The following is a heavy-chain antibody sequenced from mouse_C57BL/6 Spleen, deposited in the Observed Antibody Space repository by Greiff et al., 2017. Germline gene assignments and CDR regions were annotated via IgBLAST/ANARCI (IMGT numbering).Heavy chain of an antibody. CDR3: ARPPSYYSNYWYFDV. V-gene: IGHV5-17*01. J-gene: IGHJ1*03. D-gene: IGHD2-5*01. Sequence: EVQGVESGGGLVKPGGSLKLSCAASGFTFSDYGMHWVRQAPEKGLEWVAYISSGRSTIYYADTVKGRFTISRDNAKNTLFLQMTSLRSEDTAMYYCARPPSYYSNYWYFDVWGTGTTVTVSS. CDR1: GFTFSDYG. CDR2: ISSGRSTI.